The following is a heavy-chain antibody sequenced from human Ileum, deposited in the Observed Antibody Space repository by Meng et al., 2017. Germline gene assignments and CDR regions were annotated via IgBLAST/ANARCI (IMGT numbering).Heavy chain of an antibody. CDR1: GGSFSDYN. CDR3: ALVPTIMAHAFDY. J-gene: IGHJ4*02. CDR2: INHSDNP. V-gene: IGHV4-34*01. Sequence: QVQLQPLFAALVTPSPTLSLTCVGCGGSFSDYNRQWIRKAPVKRVECHGKINHSDNPNYNRPVESRANISVDKSHKNLSLVIGSVTAADSAVYYCALVPTIMAHAFDYWGQGTLVTVSS. D-gene: IGHD4/OR15-4a*01.